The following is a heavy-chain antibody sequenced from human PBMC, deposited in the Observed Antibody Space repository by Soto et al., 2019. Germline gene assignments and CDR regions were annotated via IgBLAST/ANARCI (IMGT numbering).Heavy chain of an antibody. D-gene: IGHD3-3*01. V-gene: IGHV1-2*04. Sequence: GASVKVSCKASGYTFTGYYMHWVRQAPGQGLEWMGWINPNSGGTNYAQKFQGWVTMTRDTSISTAYMELSRLRSDDTAAYYCAREQRVVIIDSYYGIDVCGQGTTVTVYS. J-gene: IGHJ6*02. CDR1: GYTFTGYY. CDR2: INPNSGGT. CDR3: AREQRVVIIDSYYGIDV.